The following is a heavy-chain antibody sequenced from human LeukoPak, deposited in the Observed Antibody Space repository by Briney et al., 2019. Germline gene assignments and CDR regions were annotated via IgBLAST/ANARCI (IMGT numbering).Heavy chain of an antibody. CDR2: INPYSCGT. CDR3: ARTQPRYYYDSSPQIWFDP. Sequence: EASVKVSCKTSGYTLTGFYMHWVRHAPGKGFVWVGYINPYSCGTHCAQILQGSDTMTRDTSISTAYMELSRLRSDDTAVYYCARTQPRYYYDSSPQIWFDPWGQGTLVTVSS. J-gene: IGHJ5*02. V-gene: IGHV1-2*02. CDR1: GYTLTGFY. D-gene: IGHD3-22*01.